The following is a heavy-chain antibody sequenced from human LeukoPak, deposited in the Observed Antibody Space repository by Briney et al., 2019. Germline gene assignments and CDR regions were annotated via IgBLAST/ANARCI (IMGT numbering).Heavy chain of an antibody. J-gene: IGHJ4*02. CDR2: IYPGDSDT. V-gene: IGHV5-51*01. CDR3: ARHKTYYYDSSDPYYFDY. CDR1: GYSFTSYW. Sequence: GESLKISCKGSGYSFTSYWIGWLRQMPGKGRVWMGIIYPGDSDTRYSPSFQGQVTISADKSISTAYLQWSSLKASDTAMYYCARHKTYYYDSSDPYYFDYWGQGTLVTVSS. D-gene: IGHD3-22*01.